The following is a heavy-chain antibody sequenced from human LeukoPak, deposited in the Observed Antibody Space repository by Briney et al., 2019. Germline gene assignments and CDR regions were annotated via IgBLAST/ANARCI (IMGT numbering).Heavy chain of an antibody. V-gene: IGHV3-33*06. CDR1: GFTFSHFG. J-gene: IGHJ4*02. Sequence: GTSLRLSCEASGFTFSHFGMHWVRQAPGKGLEWVAVIWSDATNEYYADSVKGRFSIYRDNFKKTVSLQMNILRVEDTAVYYCAKDAQRGFDYRNSLEHWGQGSLVTV. D-gene: IGHD4-11*01. CDR2: IWSDATNE. CDR3: AKDAQRGFDYRNSLEH.